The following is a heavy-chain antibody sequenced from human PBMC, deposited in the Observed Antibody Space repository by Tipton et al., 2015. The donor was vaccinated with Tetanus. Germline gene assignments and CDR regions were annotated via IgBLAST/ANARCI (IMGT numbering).Heavy chain of an antibody. CDR3: ARAATYYEFWSGHAESSWFDP. V-gene: IGHV4-39*01. D-gene: IGHD3-3*01. J-gene: IGHJ5*02. Sequence: TLSLTCTVSGGSISSSSYYWGWIRQPPGKGLEWIGSIYYSGSTYYNPSLKSRVTISVDTPKNQFSLKLSSVTAADTAVYYCARAATYYEFWSGHAESSWFDPWGQGPLFTVSS. CDR1: GGSISSSSYY. CDR2: IYYSGST.